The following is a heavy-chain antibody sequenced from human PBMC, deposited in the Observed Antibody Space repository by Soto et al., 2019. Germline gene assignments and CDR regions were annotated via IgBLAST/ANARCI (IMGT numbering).Heavy chain of an antibody. CDR1: GGSISSYY. D-gene: IGHD4-17*01. Sequence: SETLSLTCTVSGGSISSYYWSWIRQPPGKGLEWIGYIYYSGSTNYNPSLKSRVTISVDTSKNQFSLKLSSVTAADTAVYYCARVGLGDYDLYYFDYCGQGTLVTVSS. CDR2: IYYSGST. J-gene: IGHJ4*02. V-gene: IGHV4-59*01. CDR3: ARVGLGDYDLYYFDY.